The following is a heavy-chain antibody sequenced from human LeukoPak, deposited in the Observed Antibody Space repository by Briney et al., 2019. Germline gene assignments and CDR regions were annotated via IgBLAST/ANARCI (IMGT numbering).Heavy chain of an antibody. V-gene: IGHV3-23*01. CDR1: GFTFSSYG. CDR3: AKVRAPLWGKDY. CDR2: ISSSAGNT. D-gene: IGHD3-16*01. Sequence: GGTLRLSCAASGFTFSSYGMSWVRQAPGKGLEWVSTISSSAGNTYYADSVKGRFTISRDNSKNTLYLLMNSLRAEDTAVYHCAKVRAPLWGKDYWGQGTLVTVSS. J-gene: IGHJ4*02.